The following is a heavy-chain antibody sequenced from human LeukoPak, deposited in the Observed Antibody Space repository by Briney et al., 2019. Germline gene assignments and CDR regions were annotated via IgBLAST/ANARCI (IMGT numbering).Heavy chain of an antibody. Sequence: GGSLRLSCAASGFTFSSYEMNWVRQAPGKGLEWASYISGAGSTIYYADSVKGRFTISRENAKNSLYLQMNSLRAEDTAVYYCASNDYYDSSGYYYNWFDPWGQGTLVTVSS. D-gene: IGHD3-22*01. CDR3: ASNDYYDSSGYYYNWFDP. J-gene: IGHJ5*02. V-gene: IGHV3-48*03. CDR2: ISGAGSTI. CDR1: GFTFSSYE.